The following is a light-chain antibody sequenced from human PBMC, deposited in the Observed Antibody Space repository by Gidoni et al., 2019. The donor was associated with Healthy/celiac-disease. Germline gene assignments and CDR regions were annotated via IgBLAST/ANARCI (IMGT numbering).Light chain of an antibody. CDR3: QSADSSGTYWM. CDR2: KDS. V-gene: IGLV3-25*03. CDR1: ALPKQY. Sequence: SYELTQPPPLSVSPGQTARITCSGDALPKQYAYWYQQKPGQAPVLVIYKDSERPSGIPERFSGSSSGTTVTLTISGVQAEDEADYYCQSADSSGTYWMFGGGTKLTVL. J-gene: IGLJ3*02.